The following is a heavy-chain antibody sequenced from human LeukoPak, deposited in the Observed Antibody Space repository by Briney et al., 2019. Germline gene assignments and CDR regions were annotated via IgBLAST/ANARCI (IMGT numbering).Heavy chain of an antibody. V-gene: IGHV3-23*01. CDR3: AKVLSEYQLLSGKYYYYGMDV. Sequence: GGSLRLSCAAPGFTFSTYAMSWVRQAPGKGLEWVSAISGSGGSTYYADSVKGRFTISRDNSKNTLYLQMNSLRAEDTAAYYCAKVLSEYQLLSGKYYYYGMDVWGQGTTVTVSS. D-gene: IGHD2-2*01. CDR1: GFTFSTYA. CDR2: ISGSGGST. J-gene: IGHJ6*02.